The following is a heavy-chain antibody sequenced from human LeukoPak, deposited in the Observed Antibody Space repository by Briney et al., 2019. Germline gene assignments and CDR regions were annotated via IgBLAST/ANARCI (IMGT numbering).Heavy chain of an antibody. CDR3: ARDLSFSPDF. J-gene: IGHJ4*02. Sequence: GGSLRLSCAASGFTFRNSWMHWVRQPPGKGLGWVSHVSPDGSYADSVEGRFTISRDNAKNTIFLQMNSLRAEDTAVYYCARDLSFSPDFWGRGTLVTVSS. CDR1: GFTFRNSW. V-gene: IGHV3-74*01. CDR2: VSPDG.